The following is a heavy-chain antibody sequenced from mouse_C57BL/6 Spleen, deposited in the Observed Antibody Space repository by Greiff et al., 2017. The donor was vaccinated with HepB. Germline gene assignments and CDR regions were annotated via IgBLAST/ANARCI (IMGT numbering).Heavy chain of an antibody. CDR2: ISSGSSTI. Sequence: EVKLMESGGGLVKPGGSLKLSCAASGFTFSDYGMHWVRQAPEKWLEWVAYISSGSSTIYYADTVKGRFTISRDNAKNTLFLQMTSLRSEDTAMYYCARGAPNYDLFAYWGQGTLVTVSA. CDR1: GFTFSDYG. J-gene: IGHJ3*01. CDR3: ARGAPNYDLFAY. D-gene: IGHD2-4*01. V-gene: IGHV5-17*01.